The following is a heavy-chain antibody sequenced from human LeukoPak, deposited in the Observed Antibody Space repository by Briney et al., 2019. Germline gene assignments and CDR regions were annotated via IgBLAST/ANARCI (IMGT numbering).Heavy chain of an antibody. V-gene: IGHV3-33*05. CDR2: IQYDDSEK. D-gene: IGHD1-26*01. CDR3: ASEGGPTGIGEFDY. CDR1: GFTFSTSG. J-gene: IGHJ4*02. Sequence: PGGSLRLSCAASGFTFSTSGMHWVRQAPGKGLEWVAFIQYDDSEKYYADSVKGRCTISRDNSKNTVYLQMNSLRAEDTDVYYCASEGGPTGIGEFDYWGQGTLVTVSS.